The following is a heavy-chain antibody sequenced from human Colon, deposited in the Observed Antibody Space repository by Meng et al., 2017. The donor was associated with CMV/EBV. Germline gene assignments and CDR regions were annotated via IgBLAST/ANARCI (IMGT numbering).Heavy chain of an antibody. J-gene: IGHJ4*02. V-gene: IGHV3-21*01. CDR1: GFTFSIYE. CDR2: ISTVSGFM. CDR3: ARDSAGETGTTR. D-gene: IGHD1-7*01. Sequence: ESLKISCEASGFTFSIYEMNWIRQAPGKGLEWVSSISTVSGFMYYADSVRGRFTISRDNAKNTLYLQMNSLRAEDTAVYYCARDSAGETGTTRWGQGTLVTVSS.